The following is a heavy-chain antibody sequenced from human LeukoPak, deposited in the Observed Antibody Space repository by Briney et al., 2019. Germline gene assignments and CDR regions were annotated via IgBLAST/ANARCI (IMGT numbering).Heavy chain of an antibody. Sequence: SLRLSCTASGFTLDLYATHGARGAPEEAVEWVSGIRWNSGSIVYAHSEKGRFTIYRDNAKNSLYLQMNSLRAEDTAVYYCARVGYCSSTSCPTYYYYYYYMDVWGKGTTVTVSS. CDR1: GFTLDLYA. CDR3: ARVGYCSSTSCPTYYYYYYYMDV. D-gene: IGHD2-2*03. J-gene: IGHJ6*03. V-gene: IGHV3-9*01. CDR2: IRWNSGSI.